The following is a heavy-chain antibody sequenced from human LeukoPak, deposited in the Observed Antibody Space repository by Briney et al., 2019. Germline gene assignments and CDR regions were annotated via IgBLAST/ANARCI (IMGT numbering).Heavy chain of an antibody. CDR2: IIPILGIA. J-gene: IGHJ4*02. Sequence: SVKVSCKASGGTFSSSAISWVRQAPGQGLEWMGRIIPILGIANYAQKFQGRVTITVDKSTSTAYMELSSLRSEDTAVYYCARDSITMVRGVPPDYWGQGTLVTVSS. D-gene: IGHD3-10*01. V-gene: IGHV1-69*04. CDR3: ARDSITMVRGVPPDY. CDR1: GGTFSSSA.